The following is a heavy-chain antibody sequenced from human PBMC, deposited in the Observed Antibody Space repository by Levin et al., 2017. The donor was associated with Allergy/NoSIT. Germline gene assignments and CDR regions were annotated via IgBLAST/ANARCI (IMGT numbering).Heavy chain of an antibody. CDR1: GFTFGDYA. D-gene: IGHD3-22*01. V-gene: IGHV3-49*03. Sequence: GESLKISCTASGFTFGDYAMSWFRQAPGKGLEWVGFIRSKAYGGTTEYAASVKGRFTISRDDSKSIAYLQMNSLKTEDTAVYYCTRDLTYYYDSSGYYPYYFDYWGQGTLVTVSS. CDR2: IRSKAYGGTT. CDR3: TRDLTYYYDSSGYYPYYFDY. J-gene: IGHJ4*02.